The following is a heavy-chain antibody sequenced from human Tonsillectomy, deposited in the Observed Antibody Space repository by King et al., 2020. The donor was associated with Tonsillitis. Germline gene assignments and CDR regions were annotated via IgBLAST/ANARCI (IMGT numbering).Heavy chain of an antibody. D-gene: IGHD3-22*01. Sequence: QLQESGPGLVKPSETLSLTCAVSGYSISSGYYWGWIRQPPGKGLEWIGSIYHSGSTYYNPSLKSRVTISVDTSKNQFSLQLSSVTAADTALYYCARVPYYYDSSGSFDYWGQGTLVTVSS. CDR2: IYHSGST. CDR3: ARVPYYYDSSGSFDY. J-gene: IGHJ4*02. V-gene: IGHV4-38-2*01. CDR1: GYSISSGYY.